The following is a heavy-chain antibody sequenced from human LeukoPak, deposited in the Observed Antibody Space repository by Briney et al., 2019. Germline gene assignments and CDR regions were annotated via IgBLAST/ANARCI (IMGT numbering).Heavy chain of an antibody. CDR1: GYTFTGYY. J-gene: IGHJ4*02. V-gene: IGHV1-2*02. Sequence: ASVTVSCTASGYTFTGYYLHWVRQAPGQGLEWMGWIHPNRGNTNYALEFQGRVTMTRDTSISTAYMELNRLTSDDTAVYYCAKVTATTFDYWGQGTLVTVSS. CDR3: AKVTATTFDY. D-gene: IGHD2-21*02. CDR2: IHPNRGNT.